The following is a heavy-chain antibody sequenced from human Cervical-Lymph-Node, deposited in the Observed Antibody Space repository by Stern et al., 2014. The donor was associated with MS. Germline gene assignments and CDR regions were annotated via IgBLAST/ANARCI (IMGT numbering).Heavy chain of an antibody. CDR2: IWYDGSNK. D-gene: IGHD4-23*01. CDR1: GFTFSSYG. Sequence: EQLVESGGGVVQPGRSLRLSCAASGFTFSSYGMHWVRQAPGKGLEWVAVIWYDGSNKYYADSVKGRFTISRDNSKNTLYLQMNSLRAEDTAVYYCARAFGGNSGGVDYWGQGTLVTVSS. V-gene: IGHV3-33*01. J-gene: IGHJ4*02. CDR3: ARAFGGNSGGVDY.